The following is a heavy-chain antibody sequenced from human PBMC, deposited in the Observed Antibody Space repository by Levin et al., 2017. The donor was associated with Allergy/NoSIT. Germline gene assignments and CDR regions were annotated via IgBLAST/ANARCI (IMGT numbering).Heavy chain of an antibody. CDR1: GGSINNYH. CDR2: IYYSGST. CDR3: ARDRVVASSGTYYYYGMAV. Sequence: HSQTLSLTCIVSGGSINNYHWSWIRQPPGKGLEWIGYIYYSGSTNYNPSLKSRVTMSVDTSKNQFSLTLNSVTAADTAVYYCARDRVVASSGTYYYYGMAVWGQGTTVTVSS. J-gene: IGHJ6*01. V-gene: IGHV4-59*01. D-gene: IGHD2-15*01.